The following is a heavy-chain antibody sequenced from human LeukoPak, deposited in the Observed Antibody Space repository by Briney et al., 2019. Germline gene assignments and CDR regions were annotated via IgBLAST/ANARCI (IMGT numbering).Heavy chain of an antibody. J-gene: IGHJ5*02. D-gene: IGHD3-10*01. Sequence: PSETLSLTCAVYGGSFSGYYWSWIRQPPGKGPEGIGEINHSGSTNYNPSLKSRVTLSVDTSKHQFSLKLSSVTAADTAVYYCARRNELTMVRGVIRGFNWFDPWGQGTLVTVSS. CDR2: INHSGST. V-gene: IGHV4-34*01. CDR3: ARRNELTMVRGVIRGFNWFDP. CDR1: GGSFSGYY.